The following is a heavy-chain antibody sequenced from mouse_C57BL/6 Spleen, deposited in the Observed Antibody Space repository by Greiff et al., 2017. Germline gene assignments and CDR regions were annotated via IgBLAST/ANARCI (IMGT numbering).Heavy chain of an antibody. Sequence: QVQLKESGPELVKPGASVKLSCKASGYTFTSYDLNWVKQRPGQGLEWIGWIYPREGSTKYNEKFKGKATLTVDTSSRTAYMVLLCLTSDDSAVYFCARSYYYGSSSLYFDYWGQGTTLTVSS. CDR2: IYPREGST. CDR1: GYTFTSYD. V-gene: IGHV1-85*01. J-gene: IGHJ2*01. CDR3: ARSYYYGSSSLYFDY. D-gene: IGHD1-1*01.